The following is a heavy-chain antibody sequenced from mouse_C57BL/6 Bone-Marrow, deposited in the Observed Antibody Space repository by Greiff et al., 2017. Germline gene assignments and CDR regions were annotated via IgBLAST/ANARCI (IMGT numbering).Heavy chain of an antibody. V-gene: IGHV7-1*02. CDR1: GFTFSDFY. CDR2: SRNKANDYTT. Sequence: EVQLVESGGGLVQPGGSLRLSCATSGFTFSDFYMEWVRQPPGKRLEWIAASRNKANDYTTEYSVSVKGRFIVSRDTSQSILYLQMNALRAEDTAIYYCARDYYGSSYWYFDVWGAGTTVTVSS. J-gene: IGHJ1*01. D-gene: IGHD1-1*01. CDR3: ARDYYGSSYWYFDV.